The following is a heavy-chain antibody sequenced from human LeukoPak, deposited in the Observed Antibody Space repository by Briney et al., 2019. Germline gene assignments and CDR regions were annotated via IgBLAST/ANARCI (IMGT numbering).Heavy chain of an antibody. CDR3: AKGSSTSIDY. D-gene: IGHD2-2*01. J-gene: IGHJ4*02. CDR2: IRCDGGNK. CDR1: GFTFSSYG. V-gene: IGHV3-30*02. Sequence: GGSLRLSXAASGFTFSSYGMHWVRQAPGKGLEWVAFIRCDGGNKYYADSVRSRFTISRDNSKNTLYHQMNSTRAEDTAVYYCAKGSSTSIDYWGQGTMVTVSS.